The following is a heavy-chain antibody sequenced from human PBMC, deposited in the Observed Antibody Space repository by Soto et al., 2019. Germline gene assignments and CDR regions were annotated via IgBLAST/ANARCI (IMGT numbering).Heavy chain of an antibody. CDR1: GFTFSSYA. CDR3: AKCAVLSTTSGGWCNWFDP. Sequence: PGGSLRLSCAASGFTFSSYAMNWIRQAPGKGLEWVSAVSGSGSGTHYAGSVRGRFTIARDNSKSTVYLQMNSLRGEDAAVYYCAKCAVLSTTSGGWCNWFDPWGQGTLVTVSS. D-gene: IGHD2-21*01. CDR2: VSGSGSGT. J-gene: IGHJ5*02. V-gene: IGHV3-23*01.